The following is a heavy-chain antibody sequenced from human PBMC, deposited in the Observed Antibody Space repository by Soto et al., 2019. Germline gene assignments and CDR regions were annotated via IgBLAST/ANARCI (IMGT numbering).Heavy chain of an antibody. CDR3: VRYPRSVGGSYRPDY. CDR2: INSDGSIT. CDR1: GFTFSSYW. J-gene: IGHJ4*02. D-gene: IGHD3-16*02. V-gene: IGHV3-74*01. Sequence: GGSLRLSCAASGFTFSSYWMHWVRQVPEKGLVWVSRINSDGSITNYADAVKGRFTISRDNVKNTLYLQMNSLRAEDTAVYYCVRYPRSVGGSYRPDYWGQGTLVTVSS.